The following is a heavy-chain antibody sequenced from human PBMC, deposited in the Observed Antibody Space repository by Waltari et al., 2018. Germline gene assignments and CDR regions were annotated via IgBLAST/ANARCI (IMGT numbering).Heavy chain of an antibody. V-gene: IGHV1-69*04. CDR1: GGTFRSYA. D-gene: IGHD2-8*01. J-gene: IGHJ4*02. CDR2: IIPILGIA. Sequence: QVQLVQSGAEVKKPGSSVKVSCKASGGTFRSYAISWVRQAPGQGLEWMGRIIPILGIANYAQKFQGRVTITADKSTSTAYMELSSLRSEDTAVYYCARAHCTNGVCYTFDYWGQGTLVTVSS. CDR3: ARAHCTNGVCYTFDY.